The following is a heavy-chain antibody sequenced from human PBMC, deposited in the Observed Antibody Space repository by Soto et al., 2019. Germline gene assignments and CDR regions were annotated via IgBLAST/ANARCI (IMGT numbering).Heavy chain of an antibody. V-gene: IGHV3-73*01. CDR1: SFTMRSPS. Sequence: LYRKAASFTMRSPSIHRVCRASGKGLERVGRIRSKANSYATAYAASVKGRFTISRDDSKNTAYLQMNSLKTEDTFVYYCTRNDV. CDR2: IRSKANSYAT. CDR3: TRNDV. J-gene: IGHJ3*01.